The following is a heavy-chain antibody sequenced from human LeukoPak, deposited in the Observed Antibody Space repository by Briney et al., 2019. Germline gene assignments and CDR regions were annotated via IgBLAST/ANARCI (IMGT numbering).Heavy chain of an antibody. CDR1: GGSISTSSYY. J-gene: IGHJ4*02. D-gene: IGHD3-3*01. V-gene: IGHV4-39*07. CDR2: IYYSVST. Sequence: SETLSLTCTVSGGSISTSSYYWGWIRQPPGKGLECIGNIYYSVSTYYNPSLKSRVTISVDTSKNQFSLKLSSVTAADTAVYYCARGERYDFHFDYWGQGTLVTVSS. CDR3: ARGERYDFHFDY.